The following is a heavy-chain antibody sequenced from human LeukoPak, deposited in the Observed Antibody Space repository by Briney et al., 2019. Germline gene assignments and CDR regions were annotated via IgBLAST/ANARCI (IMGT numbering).Heavy chain of an antibody. CDR1: GFTFSSYS. V-gene: IGHV3-21*01. J-gene: IGHJ6*02. CDR2: ISSSSSYI. Sequence: GGSLRLSCAASGFTFSSYSMNWVRQAPGKGLEWVSSISSSSSYIYYADSVKGRFTISRDNAKNSLYLQMNRLRAEATAVSYCARDHAIYDILTGYYKEDYYYYGMDVWGQGTTVTVS. D-gene: IGHD3-9*01. CDR3: ARDHAIYDILTGYYKEDYYYYGMDV.